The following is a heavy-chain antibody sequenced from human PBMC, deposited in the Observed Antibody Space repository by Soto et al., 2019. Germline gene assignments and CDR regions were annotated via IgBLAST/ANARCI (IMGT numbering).Heavy chain of an antibody. Sequence: GGSLRLSCAASGFTFSSYAMHWVRQAPGKGLEWVAVISYDGSNKYYADSVKGRFTISRDNSKNTLYLQMNSLRAEDTAVYYCARVYSGSYTEPYWYYGMDVWGQGTTVTVSS. J-gene: IGHJ6*02. CDR2: ISYDGSNK. CDR1: GFTFSSYA. V-gene: IGHV3-30-3*01. CDR3: ARVYSGSYTEPYWYYGMDV. D-gene: IGHD1-26*01.